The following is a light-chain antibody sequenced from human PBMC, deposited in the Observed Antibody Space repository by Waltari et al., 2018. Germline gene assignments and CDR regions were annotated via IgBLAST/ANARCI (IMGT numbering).Light chain of an antibody. V-gene: IGKV3-15*01. CDR1: QSVSSK. J-gene: IGKJ1*01. Sequence: EIVMTQSPATLSVSPGERATLSCRASQSVSSKLAWYQQKPGQAPRLLIYGASTRATGVPARFSGSGSGPEYTLTISSLQSEDFAGYYCQHHNNWPPRWTFGQGTKVEIK. CDR2: GAS. CDR3: QHHNNWPPRWT.